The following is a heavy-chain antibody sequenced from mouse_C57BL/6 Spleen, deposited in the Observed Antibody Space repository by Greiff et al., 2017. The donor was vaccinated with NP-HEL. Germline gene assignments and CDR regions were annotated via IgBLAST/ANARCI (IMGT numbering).Heavy chain of an antibody. CDR1: GYTFTSYW. J-gene: IGHJ4*01. CDR2: IDPSDSYT. Sequence: QVQLQQPGAELVKPGASVKLSCKASGYTFTSYWMQWVKQRPGQGLEWIGEIDPSDSYTNYNQKFKGKATLTVDTSSSTAYMQLSSPTSEDSAVYYCARSGFYGNYEAMDYWGQGTSVTVSS. CDR3: ARSGFYGNYEAMDY. V-gene: IGHV1-50*01. D-gene: IGHD2-1*01.